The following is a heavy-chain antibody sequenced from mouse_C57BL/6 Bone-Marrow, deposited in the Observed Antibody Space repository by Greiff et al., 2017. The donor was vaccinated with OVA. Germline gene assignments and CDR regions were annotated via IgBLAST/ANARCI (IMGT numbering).Heavy chain of an antibody. CDR2: ISNGGGST. CDR1: GFTFSDYY. Sequence: EVKLMESGGGLVQPGGSLKLSCAASGFTFSDYYMYWVRQTPEKRLEWVAYISNGGGSTYYPDTVKGRFTISRDNAKNTLYLQMSRLKSEDTAMYYCARRKITTVEFAYWGQGTLVTVSA. V-gene: IGHV5-12*01. CDR3: ARRKITTVEFAY. J-gene: IGHJ3*01. D-gene: IGHD1-1*01.